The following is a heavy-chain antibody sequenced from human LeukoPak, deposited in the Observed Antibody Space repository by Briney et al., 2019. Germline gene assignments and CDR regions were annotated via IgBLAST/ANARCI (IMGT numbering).Heavy chain of an antibody. CDR2: FDPEDGET. Sequence: ASVKVSCKASGGTFSSYAISWVRQAPGKGLEWMGGFDPEDGETIYAQKFQGRVTMTEDTSTDTAYMELSSLRSEDTAVYYCATPTVPYDFWSGYFDYWGQGTLVTVSS. CDR1: GGTFSSYA. CDR3: ATPTVPYDFWSGYFDY. J-gene: IGHJ4*02. D-gene: IGHD3-3*01. V-gene: IGHV1-24*01.